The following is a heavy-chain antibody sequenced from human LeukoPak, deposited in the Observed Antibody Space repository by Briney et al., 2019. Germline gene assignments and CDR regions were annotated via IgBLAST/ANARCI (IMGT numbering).Heavy chain of an antibody. CDR2: VYYSGTT. D-gene: IGHD6-6*01. Sequence: PSETLSLTCTVSGGSISTYYWTWIRQPPGKGLEWIGNVYYSGTTNYNPSLKSRVTISVDTSKNQFSLKLSSVTAADTAVYFCVRGRGIAAQYWGQGTPVTVSS. CDR3: VRGRGIAAQY. J-gene: IGHJ4*02. V-gene: IGHV4-59*01. CDR1: GGSISTYY.